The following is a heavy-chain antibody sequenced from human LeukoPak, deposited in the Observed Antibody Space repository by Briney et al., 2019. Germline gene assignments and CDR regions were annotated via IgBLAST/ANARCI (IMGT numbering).Heavy chain of an antibody. CDR1: GYTFTGYY. V-gene: IGHV1-2*02. CDR3: ARGYGKGGPSFDY. CDR2: INPNSGGT. D-gene: IGHD1-1*01. Sequence: ASVKVSCKASGYTFTGYYMHWVRQAPGQGLEWMGWINPNSGGTNYAQKFQGRVTMTRDTSINTAYMELSRLRSDDTAVYYCARGYGKGGPSFDYWGQGTLVTVSS. J-gene: IGHJ4*02.